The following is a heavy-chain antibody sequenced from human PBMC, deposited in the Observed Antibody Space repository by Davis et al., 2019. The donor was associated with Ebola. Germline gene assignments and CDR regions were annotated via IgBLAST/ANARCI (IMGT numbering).Heavy chain of an antibody. CDR1: GFTFSSYA. D-gene: IGHD1-14*01. J-gene: IGHJ4*02. CDR3: ARDKGTL. Sequence: PGGSLRLSCAASGFTFSSYAMHWVRQAPGKRLEWVAVISYDGSNKYYADSVKGRFTISRDNSKNTLYLQMNSLRAEDTAVYYCARDKGTLWGQGTLVTVSS. CDR2: ISYDGSNK. V-gene: IGHV3-30-3*01.